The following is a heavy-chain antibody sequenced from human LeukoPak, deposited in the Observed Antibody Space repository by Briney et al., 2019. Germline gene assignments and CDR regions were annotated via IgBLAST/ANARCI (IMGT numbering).Heavy chain of an antibody. J-gene: IGHJ4*02. D-gene: IGHD5-12*01. CDR1: AFTFKNYV. CDR2: ISSSSSYI. CDR3: ARGRGYSGYDLGY. Sequence: GGSLRLSCAASAFTFKNYVIHWVRQAPGKGLEWVSSISSSSSYIYYADSVKGRFTISRDNAKNSLYLQMNSLRAEDTAVYYCARGRGYSGYDLGYWGQGTLVTVSS. V-gene: IGHV3-21*01.